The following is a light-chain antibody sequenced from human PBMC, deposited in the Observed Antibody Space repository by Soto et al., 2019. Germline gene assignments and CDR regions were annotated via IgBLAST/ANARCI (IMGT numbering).Light chain of an antibody. Sequence: QMRQSPDTISRSLAYRYTITCRASQTISSWLAWYQQKPGKAPKLLIYKASTLKSGVPSRFSGSGSGTEFTLTITSLQPDDFTTYDCQHHTIYPDALGQGTKWIS. V-gene: IGKV1-5*03. J-gene: IGKJ1*01. CDR2: KAS. CDR3: QHHTIYPDA. CDR1: QTISSW.